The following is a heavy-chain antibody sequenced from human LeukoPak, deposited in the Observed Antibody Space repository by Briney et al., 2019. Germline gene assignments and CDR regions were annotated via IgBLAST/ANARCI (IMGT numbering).Heavy chain of an antibody. V-gene: IGHV3-66*01. D-gene: IGHD3-10*01. Sequence: PGGSLRHSCAASGFTVSSNYMSWVRQAPGKGLEWVSVIYSGGSTYYADSVKGRFTISRDNSKNTLYLQMNSLRAEDTAVYYCARALTPFGELPYYFDYWGQGTLVTVSS. CDR3: ARALTPFGELPYYFDY. CDR2: IYSGGST. J-gene: IGHJ4*02. CDR1: GFTVSSNY.